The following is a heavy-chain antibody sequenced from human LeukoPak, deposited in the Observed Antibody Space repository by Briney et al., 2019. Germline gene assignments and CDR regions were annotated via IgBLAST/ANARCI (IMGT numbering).Heavy chain of an antibody. CDR2: INHSGST. Sequence: KPSETLSLTCAVYGGSFSGYYWSWIRQPPGKGLEWIGEINHSGSTNYNPSLKSRVTISVDTSKNQFSLKLSSVTAADTAVYYCARGLVDIVVVPAASWFDPWGQGTLVTVSS. V-gene: IGHV4-34*01. CDR3: ARGLVDIVVVPAASWFDP. J-gene: IGHJ5*02. CDR1: GGSFSGYY. D-gene: IGHD2-2*03.